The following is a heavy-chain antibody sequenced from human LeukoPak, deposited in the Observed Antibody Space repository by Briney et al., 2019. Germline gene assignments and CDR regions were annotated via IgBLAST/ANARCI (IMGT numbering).Heavy chain of an antibody. Sequence: GESLRLSCAASGFTFSDYYMSWIRQAPGKGLEWVSYISSSSSYTNYADSVKGRFTISRDNAKNSLYLQMNSLRAEDTAVYYCARGGYYYDSSGYHHFDYWGQEPWSPSPQ. V-gene: IGHV3-11*05. J-gene: IGHJ4*01. D-gene: IGHD3-22*01. CDR2: ISSSSSYT. CDR3: ARGGYYYDSSGYHHFDY. CDR1: GFTFSDYY.